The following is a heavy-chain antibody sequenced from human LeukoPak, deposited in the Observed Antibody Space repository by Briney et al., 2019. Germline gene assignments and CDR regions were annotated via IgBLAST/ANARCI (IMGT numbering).Heavy chain of an antibody. CDR2: INPNSGGT. CDR1: GCTFTGYY. Sequence: ASVKVSCKASGCTFTGYYMHWVRQAPGQGLEWMGWINPNSGGTNYAQKFQGRVTMTRDTSISTAYMELSRLRSDDTAVYYCAREGYSGYEKKFDYWGQGTLVTVSS. J-gene: IGHJ4*02. D-gene: IGHD5-12*01. CDR3: AREGYSGYEKKFDY. V-gene: IGHV1-2*02.